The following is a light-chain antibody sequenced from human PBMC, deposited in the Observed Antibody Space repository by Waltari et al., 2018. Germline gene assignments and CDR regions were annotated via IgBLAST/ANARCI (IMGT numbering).Light chain of an antibody. V-gene: IGLV2-14*01. CDR3: SSYTSSTKYV. J-gene: IGLJ1*01. CDR2: EVS. Sequence: QSALAQPASVSGSPGQSIPISCTGTHSDVGHFDFASWYQQHPGKAPKLIIYEVSNRPSGVSSRFSGSKSGNSASLTISGLQADDEADYFCSSYTSSTKYVFGTGTKVIVL. CDR1: HSDVGHFDF.